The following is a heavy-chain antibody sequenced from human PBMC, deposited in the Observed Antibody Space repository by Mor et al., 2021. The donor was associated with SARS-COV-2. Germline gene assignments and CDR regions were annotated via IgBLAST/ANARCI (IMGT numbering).Heavy chain of an antibody. D-gene: IGHD3-16*02. Sequence: LWSRVTISVDTSKNQFSLKLSSVTAADTAVYYCARHDYVWGSYQFDYWGQGTLVTVSS. V-gene: IGHV4-59*08. J-gene: IGHJ4*02. CDR3: ARHDYVWGSYQFDY.